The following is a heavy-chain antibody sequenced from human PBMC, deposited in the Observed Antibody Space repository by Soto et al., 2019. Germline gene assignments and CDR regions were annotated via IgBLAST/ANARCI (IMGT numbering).Heavy chain of an antibody. V-gene: IGHV3-30*18. CDR2: ISYDGSHQ. Sequence: SLRLSCAASGFTFSNYGMHWVRQTPGKGLEWVAVISYDGSHQFYTDSVKGRFTISRDNSKNTLYLQMNSLKTEDTAMYYCAKDPKCCTIGSHFLDNCFDPCGQRTLVTVSS. CDR1: GFTFSNYG. J-gene: IGHJ5*02. D-gene: IGHD2-8*01. CDR3: AKDPKCCTIGSHFLDNCFDP.